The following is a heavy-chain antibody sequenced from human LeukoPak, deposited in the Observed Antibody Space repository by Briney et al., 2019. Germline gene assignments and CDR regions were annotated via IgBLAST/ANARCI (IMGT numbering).Heavy chain of an antibody. CDR2: IYTSGST. D-gene: IGHD6-13*01. V-gene: IGHV4-4*07. J-gene: IGHJ5*02. CDR3: ARTLGSSSWDWFDP. Sequence: SETLSLTCTVSGGSISSYYWSWIRQPAGKGLEWIGRIYTSGSTNYNPSLKSRVTMSVDTSKNQFSLKLSSVTAADTAVYYCARTLGSSSWDWFDPWGQGTLVTVSS. CDR1: GGSISSYY.